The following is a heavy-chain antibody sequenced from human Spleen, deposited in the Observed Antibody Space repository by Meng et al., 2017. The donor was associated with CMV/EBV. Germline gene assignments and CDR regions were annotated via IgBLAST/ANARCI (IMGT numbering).Heavy chain of an antibody. V-gene: IGHV3-69-1*02. CDR2: ISSSSTI. CDR3: ARASSSGLRGFDY. J-gene: IGHJ4*02. CDR1: GFTFSDYY. D-gene: IGHD6-19*01. Sequence: GGSLRLSCAASGFTFSDYYMNWVRQAPGKGLEWVSSISSSSTIYYADSVKGRFTISRDNAKNSLYLQMNSLRAEDTAVYYCARASSSGLRGFDYWGQGTLVTVSS.